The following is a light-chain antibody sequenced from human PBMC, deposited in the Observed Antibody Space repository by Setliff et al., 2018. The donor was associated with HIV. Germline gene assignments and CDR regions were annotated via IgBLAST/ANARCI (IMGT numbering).Light chain of an antibody. CDR3: QSYNSSLSGSV. V-gene: IGLV1-40*01. Sequence: KRATISCTGSTSNIGAGYDVHWYQQPPGTAPKVLIYGNTNRPSGVPDRFSGYKSGTSASLAITGLQAEDEADYYCQSYNSSLSGSVFGSGTKVTVL. CDR2: GNT. J-gene: IGLJ1*01. CDR1: TSNIGAGYD.